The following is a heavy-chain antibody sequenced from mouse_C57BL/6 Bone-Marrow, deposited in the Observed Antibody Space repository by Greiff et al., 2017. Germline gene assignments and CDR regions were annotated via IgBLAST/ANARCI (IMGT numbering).Heavy chain of an antibody. CDR3: TTAGLRRGTGDY. V-gene: IGHV14-4*01. Sequence: EVQRVESGAELVRPGASVKLSCTASGFNIKDDYMHWVKQRPEQGLEWIGWIDPENGDTEYASKFQGKATITADTSSNTAYLQLSSLTSEDTAVYYCTTAGLRRGTGDYWGQGTTLTVSS. J-gene: IGHJ2*01. CDR1: GFNIKDDY. D-gene: IGHD2-4*01. CDR2: IDPENGDT.